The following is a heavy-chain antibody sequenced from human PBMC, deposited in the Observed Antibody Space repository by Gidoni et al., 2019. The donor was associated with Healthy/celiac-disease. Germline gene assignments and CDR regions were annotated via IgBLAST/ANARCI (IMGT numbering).Heavy chain of an antibody. J-gene: IGHJ4*02. CDR2: ISSSSRYI. V-gene: IGHV3-21*01. D-gene: IGHD1-26*01. CDR1: GFPFSSYS. CDR3: ASLGATSWTFDY. Sequence: EVQLVESGGGLVKPGGSLRLSCAASGFPFSSYSMNWVRQAPGKGLEWVSSISSSSRYIYYADSVKGRFTSSRENAKNSLYLQMNSLRAEDTAVYYCASLGATSWTFDYWGQGTLVTVSS.